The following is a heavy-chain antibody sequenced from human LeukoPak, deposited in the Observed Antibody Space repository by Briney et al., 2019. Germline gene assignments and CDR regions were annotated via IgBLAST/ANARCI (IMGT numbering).Heavy chain of an antibody. J-gene: IGHJ4*02. CDR2: ISAYNGNT. CDR1: GYTFTSYG. CDR3: ARKLGIAVAATDDFDY. D-gene: IGHD6-19*01. Sequence: GASVKVSCKASGYTFTSYGISWVRQAPGQGLEWMGWISAYNGNTNYAQKLQGRVTMTTDTSTSTAYMELRSLRSDDTAVYYCARKLGIAVAATDDFDYWGQGTLVTVSS. V-gene: IGHV1-18*01.